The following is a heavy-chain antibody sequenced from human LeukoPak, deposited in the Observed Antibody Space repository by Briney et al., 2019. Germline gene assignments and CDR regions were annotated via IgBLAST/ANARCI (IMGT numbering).Heavy chain of an antibody. J-gene: IGHJ6*03. D-gene: IGHD3-9*01. CDR2: IIPIFGTA. Sequence: SVKVSCKASGGTFSSYAISWVRQAPGQGPEWMGGIIPIFGTANYAQKFQGRVTITTDKSTSTAYMELSSLRSEDTAVYYCAAPRSHYDILSLGDYYYYMDVWGKGTTVTVSS. CDR1: GGTFSSYA. V-gene: IGHV1-69*05. CDR3: AAPRSHYDILSLGDYYYYMDV.